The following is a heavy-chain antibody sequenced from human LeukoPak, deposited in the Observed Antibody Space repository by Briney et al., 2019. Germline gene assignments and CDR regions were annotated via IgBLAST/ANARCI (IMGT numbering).Heavy chain of an antibody. J-gene: IGHJ4*02. CDR1: GFTFSSYA. V-gene: IGHV3-23*01. Sequence: GGSLRLSCAASGFTFSSYAMSWVRQAPGKGPEWVSAISGSGGSTYYADSVKGRFTISRDNSKNTLYLQMNSLRAEDTAVYYCAKDPGADFWSGYYDYWGQGTLVTVSS. CDR3: AKDPGADFWSGYYDY. D-gene: IGHD3-3*01. CDR2: ISGSGGST.